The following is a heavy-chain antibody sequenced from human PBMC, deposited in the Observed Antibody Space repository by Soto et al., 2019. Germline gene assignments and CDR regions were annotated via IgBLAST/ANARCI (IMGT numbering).Heavy chain of an antibody. J-gene: IGHJ5*02. CDR3: ARGGTYYYDSSGPNWFDP. V-gene: IGHV1-69*13. Sequence: SVKVSCKVSGGTFISYAISWVRQAPGQGLEWMGGIIPIFGTANYAQKFQGRVTITADESTSTAYMELSSRRSEDTAVYYCARGGTYYYDSSGPNWFDPWGQGTLVTVSS. D-gene: IGHD3-22*01. CDR2: IIPIFGTA. CDR1: GGTFISYA.